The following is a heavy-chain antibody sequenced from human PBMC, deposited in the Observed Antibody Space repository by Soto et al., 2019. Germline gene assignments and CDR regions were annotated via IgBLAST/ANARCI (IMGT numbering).Heavy chain of an antibody. CDR3: ARNMHSCFTHDFEP. CDR1: GDSISTYH. V-gene: IGHV4-59*01. CDR2: TSYTGNT. Sequence: ASETLSLTCIVSGDSISTYHWSWIRQFPGKGLEWIAYTSYTGNTNYNPSLQSRVTISIDTTKNQWSLKMISMTAADKAVYYCARNMHSCFTHDFEPWGQGTPVTVS. J-gene: IGHJ5*02. D-gene: IGHD3-3*02.